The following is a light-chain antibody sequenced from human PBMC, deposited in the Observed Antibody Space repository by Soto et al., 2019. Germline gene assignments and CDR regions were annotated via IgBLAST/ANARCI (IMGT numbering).Light chain of an antibody. CDR3: QHYRSAPFT. CDR2: DAS. Sequence: EIVLTQSPGTLSLSPGERVTLSCRASQSVSSNYLAWYQQKPGQAPRLLIYDASSRTTGVPDRFSGSGSGTDFTLTISRLEPEDFAVYYCQHYRSAPFTFGPGTKVDI. V-gene: IGKV3-20*01. J-gene: IGKJ3*01. CDR1: QSVSSNY.